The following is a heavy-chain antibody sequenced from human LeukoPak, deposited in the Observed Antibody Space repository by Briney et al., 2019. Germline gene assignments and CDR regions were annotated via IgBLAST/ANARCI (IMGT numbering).Heavy chain of an antibody. CDR2: IKQDGSEK. V-gene: IGHV3-7*04. CDR1: GFTFSSYG. J-gene: IGHJ4*02. CDR3: ARGSSGSLGY. D-gene: IGHD6-19*01. Sequence: GGSLRLSCAASGFTFSSYGMHWVSQAPGKGLEWVANIKQDGSEKYYVDSVKGRFTISRDNAKNSLYLQMNSLRPEDTAVYYCARGSSGSLGYWGQGTLVTVSS.